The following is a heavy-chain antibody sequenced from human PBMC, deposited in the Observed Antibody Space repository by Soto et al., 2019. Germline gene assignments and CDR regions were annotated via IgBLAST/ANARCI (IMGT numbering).Heavy chain of an antibody. V-gene: IGHV3-23*01. J-gene: IGHJ4*02. CDR2: ISGSGGST. Sequence: PGGSLRLSCSASGFTFSSYAMSWVRQAPGKGLEWVSAISGSGGSTYYADSVKGRFTISRDNSKNTLYLQMNSLRAEDTAVYYCAKDLEKTRMTITIFGVVPSPTFDYWGQGTLVTVSS. CDR3: AKDLEKTRMTITIFGVVPSPTFDY. D-gene: IGHD3-3*01. CDR1: GFTFSSYA.